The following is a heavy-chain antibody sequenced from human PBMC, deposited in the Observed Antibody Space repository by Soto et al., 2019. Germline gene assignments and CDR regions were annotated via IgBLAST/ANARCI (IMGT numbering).Heavy chain of an antibody. J-gene: IGHJ4*02. CDR3: AKDLAVVVTGNFDY. CDR1: GCTSGNYA. CDR2: ISGSGGST. Sequence: GGFLRLPCAVSGCTSGNYALSRIRQAPGKGLEWVSGISGSGGSTYYADSVKGRFTISRDNSKNTLYVQMNSLRAEDTAVYYCAKDLAVVVTGNFDYWGQGTLVTVSS. D-gene: IGHD2-21*02. V-gene: IGHV3-23*01.